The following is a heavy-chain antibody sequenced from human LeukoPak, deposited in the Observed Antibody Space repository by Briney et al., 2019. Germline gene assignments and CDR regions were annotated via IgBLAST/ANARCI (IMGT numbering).Heavy chain of an antibody. D-gene: IGHD6-19*01. Sequence: GGSLRLSCAASGFTFSSYAMHWVRQAPGKGLEWVAVISYDGSNKYYADPVKGRFTISRNNSKNTLYLQMNSLRAEDTAVYYCARDLSAVAGSQAFDYWGQGTLVTVSS. V-gene: IGHV3-30-3*01. CDR1: GFTFSSYA. J-gene: IGHJ4*02. CDR3: ARDLSAVAGSQAFDY. CDR2: ISYDGSNK.